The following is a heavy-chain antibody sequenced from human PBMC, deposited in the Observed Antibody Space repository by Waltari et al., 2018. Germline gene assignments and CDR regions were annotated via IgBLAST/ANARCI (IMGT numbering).Heavy chain of an antibody. D-gene: IGHD6-13*01. CDR2: VVLVCGTA. CDR3: AGEGIAAAGTWVFDY. J-gene: IGHJ4*02. CDR1: GGTFSSYA. Sequence: QVQLVQSGAEVKKPGSPVKVSCKASGGTFSSYAISWVRQAPGQGPAWKGGVVLVCGTANDAEKFQGRVTMRTDDSTSTASTELGCLRSEDTAVYYGAGEGIAAAGTWVFDYWGQGTLVTVSS. V-gene: IGHV1-69*05.